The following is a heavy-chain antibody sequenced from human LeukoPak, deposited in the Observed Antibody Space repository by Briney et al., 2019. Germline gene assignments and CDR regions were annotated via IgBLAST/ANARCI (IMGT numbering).Heavy chain of an antibody. CDR2: IYYSGST. Sequence: PSETLSLTCTVSGGSISSSSYYWGWIRQPPGKGLEWIGSIYYSGSTYYNPSLKSRVTISVDTSKNQFSLKLSPVTAADTAVYYCARGGSLGFDYWGQGTLVTVSS. CDR3: ARGGSLGFDY. V-gene: IGHV4-39*01. CDR1: GGSISSSSYY. D-gene: IGHD1-26*01. J-gene: IGHJ4*02.